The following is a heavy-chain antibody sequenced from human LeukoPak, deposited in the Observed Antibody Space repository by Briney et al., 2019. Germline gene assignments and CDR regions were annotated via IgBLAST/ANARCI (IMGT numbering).Heavy chain of an antibody. J-gene: IGHJ6*03. V-gene: IGHV4-59*12. Sequence: SETLSLTCNVSGGSIRGYYWSWIRQPPGKGLEWIGEIYHSGSTNYNPSLKSRVTISVDKSKNHFSLNLSSVTAADTAVYYCSRTAKYSSGWHAYYYYMDVWGKGTTVTVSS. CDR3: SRTAKYSSGWHAYYYYMDV. CDR2: IYHSGST. D-gene: IGHD6-19*01. CDR1: GGSIRGYY.